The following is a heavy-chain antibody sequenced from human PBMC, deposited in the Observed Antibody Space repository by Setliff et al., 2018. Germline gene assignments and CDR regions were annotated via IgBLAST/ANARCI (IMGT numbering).Heavy chain of an antibody. V-gene: IGHV1-46*01. Sequence: RASVKVSCKASGYTFTSYYMHWVRQAPGQGLEWMGIINPSGGSTSYAQKFQGRVTMTRDTSTSTVYMELSSLRSEDTAVYYCARAGDMEGELSYPHDYWGQGTLVTVSS. CDR3: ARAGDMEGELSYPHDY. CDR1: GYTFTSYY. J-gene: IGHJ4*02. D-gene: IGHD3-16*02. CDR2: INPSGGST.